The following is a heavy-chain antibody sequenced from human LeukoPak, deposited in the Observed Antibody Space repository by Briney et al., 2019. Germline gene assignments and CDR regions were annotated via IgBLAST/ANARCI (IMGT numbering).Heavy chain of an antibody. V-gene: IGHV3-11*01. J-gene: IGHJ4*02. CDR1: GFTFSDYY. Sequence: GGSLRLSCAASGFTFSDYYMSWIRQAPGKGLEWVSYISSSSTPIYYSHSVQPLFTISSHNPKNSLSLQMNSLRAEHTAVYYCARDLRYDSSGYDYFDYWGQGTLVTVSS. D-gene: IGHD3-22*01. CDR3: ARDLRYDSSGYDYFDY. CDR2: ISSSSTPI.